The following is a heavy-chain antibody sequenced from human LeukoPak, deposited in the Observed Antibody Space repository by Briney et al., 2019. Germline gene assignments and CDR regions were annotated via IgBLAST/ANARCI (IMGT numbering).Heavy chain of an antibody. CDR1: GYSISSGYY. V-gene: IGHV4-38-2*02. CDR2: IYYSGNT. CDR3: ARVNILTGYYPDFDY. D-gene: IGHD3-9*01. J-gene: IGHJ4*02. Sequence: PSETLSLTCTVSGYSISSGYYWGWIRQPPGKGLEWIGSIYYSGNTYYNPSLKSRVTISVDTSKNQFSLKLSSVTAADTAVYYCARVNILTGYYPDFDYWGQGTLVTVSS.